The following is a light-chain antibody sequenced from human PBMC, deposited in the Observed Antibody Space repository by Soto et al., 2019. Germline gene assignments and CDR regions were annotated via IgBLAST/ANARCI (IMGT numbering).Light chain of an antibody. CDR3: QHTYSIPFT. CDR1: QTITNY. J-gene: IGKJ3*01. Sequence: DIQMTQSPSSLSASVGDRVTITCRASQTITNYLNWHQQKAGKAPKVLIYGASSLQSGVPSRFSGSGSGTDFTLTISSLQPEDFSTYYCQHTYSIPFTFGPGTRVDIK. CDR2: GAS. V-gene: IGKV1-39*01.